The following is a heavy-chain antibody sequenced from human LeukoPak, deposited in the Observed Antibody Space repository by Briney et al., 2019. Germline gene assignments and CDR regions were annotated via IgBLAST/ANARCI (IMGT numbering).Heavy chain of an antibody. Sequence: GGSLRLSCAASGFTFSSYSMHWVRQAPGKGLEWVAFIRYDGSNKYYADSVKGRFTISRDNSKNTLYLQMNSLRAEDTAVYYCAKRGIVVVPAAMSDAFDIWGQGTMVTVSS. CDR1: GFTFSSYS. J-gene: IGHJ3*02. D-gene: IGHD2-2*01. V-gene: IGHV3-30*02. CDR3: AKRGIVVVPAAMSDAFDI. CDR2: IRYDGSNK.